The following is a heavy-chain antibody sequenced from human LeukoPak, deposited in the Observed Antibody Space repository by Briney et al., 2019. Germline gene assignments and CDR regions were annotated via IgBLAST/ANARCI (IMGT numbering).Heavy chain of an antibody. CDR1: GVSISSYH. Sequence: SETLSLTCTVSGVSISSYHWSWIRQPPGKGLEWIGYIYYSGSTIYNPSLKSRVTTSLDTSKNQFSLDLSSVTAADTAVYYCARGGSMEADILTGYRALDIWGQGTMVSVSS. J-gene: IGHJ3*02. CDR3: ARGGSMEADILTGYRALDI. V-gene: IGHV4-59*12. D-gene: IGHD3-9*01. CDR2: IYYSGST.